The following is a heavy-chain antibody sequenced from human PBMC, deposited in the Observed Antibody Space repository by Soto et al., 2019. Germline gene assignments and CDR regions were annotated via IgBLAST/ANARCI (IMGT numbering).Heavy chain of an antibody. CDR2: IIPIFGTA. D-gene: IGHD6-25*01. CDR1: GGTFSSYA. V-gene: IGHV1-69*13. CDR3: ARGGNAATNYWYFDL. J-gene: IGHJ2*01. Sequence: SVKVSCKASGGTFSSYAISWVRQAPGQGLEWMGGIIPIFGTANYAQKFQGRVTITADESTSTAYMELSSLRSEDTAVYYCARGGNAATNYWYFDLWGRGTLVTVSS.